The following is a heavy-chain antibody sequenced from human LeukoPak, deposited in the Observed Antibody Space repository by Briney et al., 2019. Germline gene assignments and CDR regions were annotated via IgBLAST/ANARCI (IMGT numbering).Heavy chain of an antibody. CDR2: ITSGGDGT. CDR1: GVRFSNYA. V-gene: IGHV3-23*01. D-gene: IGHD2-21*02. CDR3: AKHDYKGGGDWTDVFDY. Sequence: GGSLRLSCAVSGVRFSNYATSWVRQAPGKGLEWVSAITSGGDGTLYADSVMGRFTISRDNSRNTLSLQMNSLRGDDTAVYYCAKHDYKGGGDWTDVFDYWGQGTLATVSS. J-gene: IGHJ4*02.